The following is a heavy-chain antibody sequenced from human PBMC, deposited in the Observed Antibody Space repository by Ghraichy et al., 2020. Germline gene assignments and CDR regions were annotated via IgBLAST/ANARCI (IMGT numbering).Heavy chain of an antibody. CDR3: ARVDYYGSGTTPDY. CDR2: INPNSGGT. D-gene: IGHD3-10*01. CDR1: GYTFTGYY. V-gene: IGHV1-2*02. J-gene: IGHJ4*02. Sequence: ASVKVSCKASGYTFTGYYMHWVRQAPGQGLEWMGWINPNSGGTNYAQKFQGRVTMTRDTSISTAYMELSRLRSDDTAVYYCARVDYYGSGTTPDYWGQGTLVTVSS.